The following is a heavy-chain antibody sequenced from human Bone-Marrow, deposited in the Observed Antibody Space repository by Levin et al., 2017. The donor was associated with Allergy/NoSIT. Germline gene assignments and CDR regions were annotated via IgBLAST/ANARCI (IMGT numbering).Heavy chain of an antibody. Sequence: RPGGSLRLSCAASGFTFDDYAMHWVRQAPGKGLEWVSGISWNSGSIGYADSVKGRFTISRDNAKNSLYLQMNSLRAEDTALYYCASPSREPRWFGELDHDYWGQGTLVTVSS. J-gene: IGHJ4*02. CDR2: ISWNSGSI. CDR3: ASPSREPRWFGELDHDY. CDR1: GFTFDDYA. D-gene: IGHD3-10*01. V-gene: IGHV3-9*01.